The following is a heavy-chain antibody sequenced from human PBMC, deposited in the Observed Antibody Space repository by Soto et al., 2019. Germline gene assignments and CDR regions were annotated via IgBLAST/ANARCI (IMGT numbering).Heavy chain of an antibody. J-gene: IGHJ6*02. Sequence: ESVGGVVPPGRSLRLSCAASGFTFSSYAMHWVRQAPGTGLEWVAVISYDGSNKYYADSVKGRFTISRDNSKNTLYLQMNSLRAEDTAVYYCARDGESGSYGYDGMDVWGQGTTVTVSS. CDR2: ISYDGSNK. D-gene: IGHD5-18*01. V-gene: IGHV3-30-3*01. CDR1: GFTFSSYA. CDR3: ARDGESGSYGYDGMDV.